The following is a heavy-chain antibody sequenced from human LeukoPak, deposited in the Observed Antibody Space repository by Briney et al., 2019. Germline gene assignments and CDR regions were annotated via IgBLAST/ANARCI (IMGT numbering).Heavy chain of an antibody. V-gene: IGHV3-23*01. Sequence: GGSLRHSCAASGFTFSNYAMSWVRQAPGKGLEWVSAITGGGSGIYYADSMKSRFTISRDNSKNTLYLQINSLRAEDTAVYYCAKWGDYDVLTGYYVSDYWGREPWSPSRQ. J-gene: IGHJ4*02. CDR3: AKWGDYDVLTGYYVSDY. D-gene: IGHD3-9*01. CDR2: ITGGGSGI. CDR1: GFTFSNYA.